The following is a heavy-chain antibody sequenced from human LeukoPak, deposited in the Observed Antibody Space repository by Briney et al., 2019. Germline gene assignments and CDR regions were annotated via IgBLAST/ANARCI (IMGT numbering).Heavy chain of an antibody. D-gene: IGHD5-12*01. V-gene: IGHV3-23*01. CDR3: AKGGSGYDLIRGLDY. Sequence: GGSLRLSCAAAGFTFGSYAMSWVRQAPGKGLGWVSAISGRGGSTYYADSVKGRFTISRDNSKNTLYLQMNSLRAEDTAVYYCAKGGSGYDLIRGLDYWGQGTLVTVSS. J-gene: IGHJ4*02. CDR1: GFTFGSYA. CDR2: ISGRGGST.